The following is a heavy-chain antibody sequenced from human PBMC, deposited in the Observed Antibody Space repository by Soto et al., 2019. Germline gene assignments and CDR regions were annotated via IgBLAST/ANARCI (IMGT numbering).Heavy chain of an antibody. CDR1: SDSISSYY. CDR2: TDYSENT. D-gene: IGHD6-19*01. Sequence: QVQLQESGPGLVRPSETLSLSCTVSSDSISSYYLIWIRQSPGKGLEWIGHTDYSENTNYHPSLKSRVTISGDTSKNQSSLRLSSVTAADTAVYYCARAVGDPLYYLDYWGQGTLVTVSS. CDR3: ARAVGDPLYYLDY. V-gene: IGHV4-59*08. J-gene: IGHJ4*02.